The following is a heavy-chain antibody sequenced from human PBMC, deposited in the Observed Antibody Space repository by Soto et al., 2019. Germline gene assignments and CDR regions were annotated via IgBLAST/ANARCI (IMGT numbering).Heavy chain of an antibody. V-gene: IGHV3-30*18. D-gene: IGHD2-15*01. CDR3: VKDRSDSWSFDY. CDR1: GFTFSSCA. J-gene: IGHJ4*02. Sequence: QVQLVESGGGVVQPGRSLRLSCVASGFTFSSCAMQWVRQVPGKGLEWLAVVTHDGSLYPYADSVKGRFSISRDNSRKTLYLQMDVLRSEDTAVYYCVKDRSDSWSFDYWGQGTLVTVSS. CDR2: VTHDGSLY.